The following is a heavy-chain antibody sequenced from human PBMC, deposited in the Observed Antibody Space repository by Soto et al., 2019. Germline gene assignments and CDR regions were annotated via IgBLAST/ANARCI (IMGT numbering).Heavy chain of an antibody. CDR1: GFTFSSYA. V-gene: IGHV3-23*01. CDR2: ISGSGGST. CDR3: AKDEVAVAGTRDEIDY. D-gene: IGHD6-19*01. J-gene: IGHJ4*02. Sequence: GGSLRLSCAASGFTFSSYAMSWVRQAPGKGLEWVSAISGSGGSTYYADSVKGRFTISRDNSKNTLYLQMNSLRAEDTAVYYCAKDEVAVAGTRDEIDYWGQGTRVTVSS.